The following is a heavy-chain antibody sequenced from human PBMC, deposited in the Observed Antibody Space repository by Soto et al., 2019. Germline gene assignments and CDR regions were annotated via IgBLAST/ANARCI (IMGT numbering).Heavy chain of an antibody. CDR1: GYTFTRYG. J-gene: IGHJ3*02. CDR2: ISAYNGNT. CDR3: ARPARGSGEDGFDI. D-gene: IGHD3-16*01. Sequence: ASVKVSCKASGYTFTRYGVSWVRQAPGQGLEWMGWISAYNGNTNYAQKLQGRVTMTTDTSTSTAYMELRSLRSDDTAVYYCARPARGSGEDGFDIWGQGTMVTVS. V-gene: IGHV1-18*01.